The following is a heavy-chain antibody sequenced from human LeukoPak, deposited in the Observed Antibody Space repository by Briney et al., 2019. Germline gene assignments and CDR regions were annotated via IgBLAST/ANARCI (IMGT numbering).Heavy chain of an antibody. Sequence: PGGSLRLSCAASGFSFISYGMHWVRQAPGKGLEWVAVIWYDGSNKYYADSVKGRFTISRDNSKNTLYLQMNSLRAEDTAVYYCARGRSRHYYFDYWGQGTLVTVSS. J-gene: IGHJ4*02. CDR3: ARGRSRHYYFDY. V-gene: IGHV3-33*08. D-gene: IGHD5/OR15-5a*01. CDR1: GFSFISYG. CDR2: IWYDGSNK.